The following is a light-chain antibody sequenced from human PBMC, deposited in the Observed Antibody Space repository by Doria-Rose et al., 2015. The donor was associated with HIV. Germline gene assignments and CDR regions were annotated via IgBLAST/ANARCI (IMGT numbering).Light chain of an antibody. CDR1: QSFSSTY. CDR3: HQYGTSWT. J-gene: IGKJ1*01. CDR2: DGS. V-gene: IGKV3-20*01. Sequence: TQSPGTLSLSPGERATLSCRASQSFSSTYLAWYQQKPGQAPSLLIYDGSTMATGSPDRFSASGSGTDFTLTINRLEPEDFALYYCHQYGTSWTFGQGTKVEI.